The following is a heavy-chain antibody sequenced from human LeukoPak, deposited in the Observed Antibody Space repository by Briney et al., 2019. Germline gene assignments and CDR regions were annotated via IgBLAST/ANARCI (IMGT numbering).Heavy chain of an antibody. J-gene: IGHJ2*01. Sequence: SETLSLTCTVSGGTISSYYWNWIRQPPGKGLEWIGYIHDSGSTKYNPSLKSRVAISVDTSKNQFSLKLSSVTAADTAVYYCARDRYTVVSWYFDLWGRGTLVTVSS. CDR2: IHDSGST. D-gene: IGHD4-23*01. CDR3: ARDRYTVVSWYFDL. V-gene: IGHV4-59*12. CDR1: GGTISSYY.